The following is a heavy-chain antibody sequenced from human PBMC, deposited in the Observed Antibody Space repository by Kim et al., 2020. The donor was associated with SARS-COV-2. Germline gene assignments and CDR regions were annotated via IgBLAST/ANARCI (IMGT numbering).Heavy chain of an antibody. V-gene: IGHV3-72*01. CDR2: SRNKVNSYTT. CDR1: GFSFSDHY. J-gene: IGHJ3*02. D-gene: IGHD1-26*01. CDR3: GRSVSYKAIDI. Sequence: GGSLRLSCAASGFSFSDHYMDWVRQAPGKGLEWVGRSRNKVNSYTTEYAASVKGRFTISRDDSRNLVYLQMHSLKTEDTAVYYCGRSVSYKAIDIWGHGT.